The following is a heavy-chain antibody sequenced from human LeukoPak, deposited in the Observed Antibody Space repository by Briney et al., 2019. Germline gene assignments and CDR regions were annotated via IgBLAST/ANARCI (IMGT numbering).Heavy chain of an antibody. D-gene: IGHD1-20*01. CDR3: AKGTSYNWNDGWFDP. Sequence: GGSLRLSCAASGFTFSSYAISWVRQAPGKGLEWVSTIVGSGVDTYYADSVKGRFTISRDNSKNTLDLQMNSLRAEDTAVYYCAKGTSYNWNDGWFDPWGNGILVTVSS. CDR2: IVGSGVDT. V-gene: IGHV3-23*01. J-gene: IGHJ5*02. CDR1: GFTFSSYA.